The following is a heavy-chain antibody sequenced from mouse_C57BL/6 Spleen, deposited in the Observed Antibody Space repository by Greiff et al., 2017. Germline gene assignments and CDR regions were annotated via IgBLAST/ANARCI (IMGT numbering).Heavy chain of an antibody. CDR3: ARAPLYYGTPGGYFDY. D-gene: IGHD1-1*01. J-gene: IGHJ2*01. Sequence: VQLKQSGAELVRPGSSVKMSCKTSGYTFTSYGINWVKQRPGQGLEWIGYIYIGNGYTEYNEKFKGKATLTSDTSSSTAYMQLSSLTSEDSAIYFCARAPLYYGTPGGYFDYWGQGTTLTVSS. V-gene: IGHV1-58*01. CDR2: IYIGNGYT. CDR1: GYTFTSYG.